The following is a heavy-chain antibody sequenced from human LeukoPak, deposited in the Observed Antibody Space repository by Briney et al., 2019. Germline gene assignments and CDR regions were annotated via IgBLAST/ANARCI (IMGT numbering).Heavy chain of an antibody. CDR3: AKDDRLQRFLH. CDR1: GFTFSSYA. CDR2: LTGSGGIT. V-gene: IGHV3-23*01. J-gene: IGHJ4*02. Sequence: TGGSLRLSCAASGFTFSSYAMHWVRQAPGKGLEWVSGLTGSGGITYYADSVKGRFTISRDNSKNTLYLQMNSLRAEDTAVYYCAKDDRLQRFLHWGQGTLVTVSS. D-gene: IGHD3-16*01.